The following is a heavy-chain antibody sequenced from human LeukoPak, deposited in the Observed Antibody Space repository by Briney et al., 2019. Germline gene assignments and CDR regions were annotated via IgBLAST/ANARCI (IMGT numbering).Heavy chain of an antibody. CDR2: IWYDGSNK. J-gene: IGHJ6*04. V-gene: IGHV3-33*01. D-gene: IGHD6-13*01. Sequence: PGRSLRLSCAASGFTFSSYGMHWVRQAPRKGRQWVAVIWYDGSNKYYADSVKGRFTISRDNSKNTLYLQMNSLRGEDTAVYYCARRGRIAAAGTNYYYGMDVWGKGTTVTVSS. CDR1: GFTFSSYG. CDR3: ARRGRIAAAGTNYYYGMDV.